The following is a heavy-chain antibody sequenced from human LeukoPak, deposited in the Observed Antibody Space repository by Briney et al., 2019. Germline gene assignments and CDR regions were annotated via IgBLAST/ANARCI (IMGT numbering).Heavy chain of an antibody. D-gene: IGHD1-26*01. CDR2: FDPGDGET. CDR1: GYTLTELS. J-gene: IGHJ4*02. CDR3: ATDLSGSYSYFDY. Sequence: ASVKVSCKVSGYTLTELSMHWVRQAPGKGLEWMGGFDPGDGETIYAQKFQGRVTMTEDTSTDTAYMELSSLRSEDTAVYYCATDLSGSYSYFDYWGQGTLVTVSS. V-gene: IGHV1-24*01.